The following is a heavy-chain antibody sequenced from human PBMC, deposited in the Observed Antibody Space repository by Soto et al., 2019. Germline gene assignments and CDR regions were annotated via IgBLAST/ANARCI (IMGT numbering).Heavy chain of an antibody. CDR1: GGSFSGYY. CDR3: ARAGVSMIYPGTQRFDL. V-gene: IGHV4-34*01. J-gene: IGHJ5*02. CDR2: INHSGST. Sequence: SEPLSLTCAVYGGSFSGYYWSRLRQPPGKGLEWIGEINHSGSTNYNPPLKSRVTISVDTSKNQFSLQLSSVTAADTAMYYCARAGVSMIYPGTQRFDLWRQTTLFTVSS. D-gene: IGHD3-16*01.